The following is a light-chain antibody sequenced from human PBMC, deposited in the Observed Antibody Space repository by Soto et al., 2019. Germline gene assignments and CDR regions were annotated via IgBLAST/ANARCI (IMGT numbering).Light chain of an antibody. J-gene: IGKJ5*01. CDR1: QGINTY. CDR2: AAS. CDR3: QQVNSYPIT. Sequence: DIQLTQSPSFLSASVGDRLTITCRASQGINTYLAWYQQKAGKAPKLLIFAASTLQNWVPSRFSGSGSGTEFTLTISSLQPEDFATYYCQQVNSYPITVGQGTRLEIK. V-gene: IGKV1-9*01.